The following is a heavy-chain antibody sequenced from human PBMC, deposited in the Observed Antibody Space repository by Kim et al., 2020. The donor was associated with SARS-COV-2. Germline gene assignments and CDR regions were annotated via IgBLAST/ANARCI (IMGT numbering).Heavy chain of an antibody. Sequence: GGSLRLSCAASGFTFSSYGMHWVRQAPGKGLEWVAVIWYDGSNKYYADSVKGRFTISRDNSKNTLYLQMNSLRAEDTAVYYCARDAARGAPYNWFDPWGQGTLVTVSS. CDR3: ARDAARGAPYNWFDP. D-gene: IGHD3-10*01. CDR2: IWYDGSNK. V-gene: IGHV3-33*01. J-gene: IGHJ5*02. CDR1: GFTFSSYG.